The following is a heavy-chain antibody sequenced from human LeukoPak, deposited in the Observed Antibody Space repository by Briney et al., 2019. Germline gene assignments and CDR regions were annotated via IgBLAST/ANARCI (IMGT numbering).Heavy chain of an antibody. CDR3: ARLGVHYYYGMDV. V-gene: IGHV3-21*01. CDR2: ISSSSSYI. J-gene: IGHJ6*02. Sequence: GGSLRLSCAASGFTFSSYRMNWVRQAPGKGLEWVSSISSSSSYIYYADSVKGRFTISRDNAKNSLYLQMNSLRAEDTAVYYCARLGVHYYYGMDVWGQGTTVTVSS. CDR1: GFTFSSYR. D-gene: IGHD2-8*01.